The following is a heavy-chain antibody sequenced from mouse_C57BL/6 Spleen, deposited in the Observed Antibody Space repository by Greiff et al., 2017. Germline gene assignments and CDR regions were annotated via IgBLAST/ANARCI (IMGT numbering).Heavy chain of an antibody. V-gene: IGHV1-53*01. CDR1: GYTFTSYW. Sequence: QVQLQQSGTELVKPGASVKLSCKASGYTFTSYWMHWVKQRPGQGLEWIGNINPSNGGTNYNEKFKSKATLTVDKSSSTAYMLLSSLTSEDSAVYYCAIYYGYDEGNYFDYWGQGTTLTVSS. J-gene: IGHJ2*01. CDR3: AIYYGYDEGNYFDY. CDR2: INPSNGGT. D-gene: IGHD2-2*01.